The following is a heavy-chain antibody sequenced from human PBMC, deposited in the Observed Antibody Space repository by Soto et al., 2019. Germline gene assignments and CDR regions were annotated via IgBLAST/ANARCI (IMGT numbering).Heavy chain of an antibody. D-gene: IGHD3-3*01. CDR1: GYTFTGYG. CDR3: ARDTYYDFWSGYSTYGMDV. CDR2: ISAYNGNT. Sequence: VASVKVSCKASGYTFTGYGISWVRQAPGQGLEWMGWISAYNGNTNYAQKLQGRVTMTTDTSTSTAYMELRSLRSDGTAVYYCARDTYYDFWSGYSTYGMDVWGQGXTVTVSS. V-gene: IGHV1-18*04. J-gene: IGHJ6*02.